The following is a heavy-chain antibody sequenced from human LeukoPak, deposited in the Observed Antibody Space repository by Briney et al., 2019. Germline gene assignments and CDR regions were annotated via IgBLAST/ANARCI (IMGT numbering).Heavy chain of an antibody. Sequence: ASVKVSCKASGGTFSSHAISWVRQAPGQGLEWMGRIIPILGIANYAQKFQGRVTITADKSTSTAYMELSSLRSEDTAVYYCARPAAAAGRLSDYYYGMDVWGQGTTVTVSS. V-gene: IGHV1-69*04. CDR1: GGTFSSHA. CDR2: IIPILGIA. CDR3: ARPAAAAGRLSDYYYGMDV. J-gene: IGHJ6*02. D-gene: IGHD6-13*01.